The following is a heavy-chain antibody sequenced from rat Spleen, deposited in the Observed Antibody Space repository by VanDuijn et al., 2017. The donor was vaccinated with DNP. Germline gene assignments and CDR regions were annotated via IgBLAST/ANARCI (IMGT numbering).Heavy chain of an antibody. CDR1: RFTFNSYW. V-gene: IGHV5-31*01. CDR3: AIEGPYYFDY. CDR2: VPSSGGST. Sequence: EVQLVESGGDLVQPGRSLKLSCVASRFTFNSYWMAWIRQVPGKGLEWVASVPSSGGSTYYPDSVKGRFIISRDSAKSTLYLQMDSLRSEDTATYYCAIEGPYYFDYWGQGVMVTVSS. J-gene: IGHJ2*01.